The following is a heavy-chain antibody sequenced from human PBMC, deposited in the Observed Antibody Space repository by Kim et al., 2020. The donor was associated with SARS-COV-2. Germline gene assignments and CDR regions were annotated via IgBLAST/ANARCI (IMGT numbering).Heavy chain of an antibody. Sequence: ASVKVSCKASGYTFTNYEIHWVRQAPGQGLEWMGWIDGAIGETTSSPKFQGRVTITRDTSANAAYMELRGLTSQDTALYFCARSKIRWPLDYWGQGTLVTVS. D-gene: IGHD2-15*01. CDR2: IDGAIGET. CDR1: GYTFTNYE. CDR3: ARSKIRWPLDY. V-gene: IGHV1-3*01. J-gene: IGHJ4*02.